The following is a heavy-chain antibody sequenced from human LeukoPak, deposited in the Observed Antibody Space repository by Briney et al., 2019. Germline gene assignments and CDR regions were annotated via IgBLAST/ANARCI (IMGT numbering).Heavy chain of an antibody. J-gene: IGHJ6*03. D-gene: IGHD3-10*01. CDR3: ARSSITMVRGVIKSTTSWYHYYNMDV. CDR2: ITGNSNYI. V-gene: IGHV3-21*01. Sequence: GGSLRLSCAASGFTFSIYSINWVRQAPGKGLEWVSFITGNSNYIYYADSVKGRFTISRDNAKNSLYLQMNSLRAEDTAVYYCARSSITMVRGVIKSTTSWYHYYNMDVWGKGTTVTVSS. CDR1: GFTFSIYS.